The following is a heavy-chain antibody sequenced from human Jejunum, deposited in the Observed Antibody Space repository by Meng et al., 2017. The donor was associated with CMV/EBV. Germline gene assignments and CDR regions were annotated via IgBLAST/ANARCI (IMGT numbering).Heavy chain of an antibody. CDR1: EVTFSNIG. CDR3: AKDWSGGKSGFPDY. V-gene: IGHV3-33*06. Sequence: EVTFSNIGMPWVRQAPVKGLEWVSVIWSDCINKLYGDSVKGRFIISRDNSKNTLYLQMNSLRADDTAFYYCAKDWSGGKSGFPDYWGQGTLGTVSS. D-gene: IGHD2-15*01. J-gene: IGHJ4*02. CDR2: IWSDCINK.